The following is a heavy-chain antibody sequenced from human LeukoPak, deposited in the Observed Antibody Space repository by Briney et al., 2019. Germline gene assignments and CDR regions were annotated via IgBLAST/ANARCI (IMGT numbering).Heavy chain of an antibody. CDR3: AKGYCSSSSCYSYAFDI. CDR1: GFAFGSEA. V-gene: IGHV3-23*01. CDR2: ISPGGGTT. J-gene: IGHJ3*02. Sequence: GGSLRLSCAVSGFAFGSEAMSWVRQSPARGLEWVASISPGGGTTYYADYVKGRFTISRDNSNNSLFVQMNSLRAEDTAVYYCAKGYCSSSSCYSYAFDIWGQGTVVTVSS. D-gene: IGHD2-2*01.